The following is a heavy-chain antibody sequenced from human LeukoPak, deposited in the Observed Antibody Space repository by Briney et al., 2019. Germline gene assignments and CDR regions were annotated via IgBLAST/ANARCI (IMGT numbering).Heavy chain of an antibody. CDR3: ARDGYSSSWNHFDY. D-gene: IGHD6-13*01. Sequence: SVKVSYKASGGTVSSYAISWVRQAPGQGLEWMGGIIPIFGTANYAQKFQGRVTITADESTSTAYMELSSLRSEDTAVYYCARDGYSSSWNHFDYWGQGTLVTVSS. J-gene: IGHJ4*02. V-gene: IGHV1-69*13. CDR1: GGTVSSYA. CDR2: IIPIFGTA.